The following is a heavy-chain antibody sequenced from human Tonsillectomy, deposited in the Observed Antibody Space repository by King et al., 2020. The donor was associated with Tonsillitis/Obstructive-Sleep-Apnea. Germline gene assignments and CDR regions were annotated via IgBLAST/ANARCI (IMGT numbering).Heavy chain of an antibody. CDR1: GGSISSYY. V-gene: IGHV4-59*01. CDR3: ARYGDYYGSGSYYYYYMDV. Sequence: QLQESGPGLVKPSETLSLTCTVSGGSISSYYWSWLRQPPGKGLAWIGYIYYSGSTNYNPSLKSRVTISVDTSKNQFSLKLSSVTAADTAVYYCARYGDYYGSGSYYYYYMDVWGKGTTVTVSS. CDR2: IYYSGST. J-gene: IGHJ6*03. D-gene: IGHD3-10*01.